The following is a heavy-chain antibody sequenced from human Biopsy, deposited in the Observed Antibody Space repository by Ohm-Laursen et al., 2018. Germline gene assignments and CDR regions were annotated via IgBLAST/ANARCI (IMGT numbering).Heavy chain of an antibody. CDR3: GKEVQGRDY. CDR1: GKTFSDYH. J-gene: IGHJ4*02. V-gene: IGHV4-34*08. Sequence: SETLSLTCAVSGKTFSDYHWSWIRQPPGKGLEWIGQINQSGRTNYNPSLKSRVNISADKSNNQFSLKLTSVTSADTAVYFCGKEVQGRDYWGLGALVTVSS. CDR2: INQSGRT. D-gene: IGHD3-10*01.